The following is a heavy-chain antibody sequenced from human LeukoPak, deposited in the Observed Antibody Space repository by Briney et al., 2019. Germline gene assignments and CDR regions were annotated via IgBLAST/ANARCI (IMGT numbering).Heavy chain of an antibody. CDR1: GFTVSRNY. Sequence: PGGSLRLSCAASGFTVSRNYMSWVRQGPGKGLEWISVIYSDGSTYYSDSVKGRFTISRDNSKNTLHLQMNSLRAEDTAVYYCARDQYSYAHAAHWGQGTLVTVSS. CDR3: ARDQYSYAHAAH. J-gene: IGHJ4*02. CDR2: IYSDGST. D-gene: IGHD5-18*01. V-gene: IGHV3-66*01.